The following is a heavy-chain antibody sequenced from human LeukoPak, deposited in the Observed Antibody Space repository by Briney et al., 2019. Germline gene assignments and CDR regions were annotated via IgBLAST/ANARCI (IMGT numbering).Heavy chain of an antibody. J-gene: IGHJ5*02. CDR3: ARGLGSMLRGGSNWFDP. V-gene: IGHV4-61*02. Sequence: SETLSLTCTVSGASITSGTYYWGWIRQPAGKGLEYIVRIYTSGTTNYNPSVKSRVTISIDTSKNQFSLTLRSVTAADTALYYCARGLGSMLRGGSNWFDPWGQGTLVIVSS. CDR2: IYTSGTT. D-gene: IGHD3-10*01. CDR1: GASITSGTYY.